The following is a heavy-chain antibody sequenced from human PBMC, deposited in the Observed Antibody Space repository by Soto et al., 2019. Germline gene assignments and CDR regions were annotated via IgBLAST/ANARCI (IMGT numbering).Heavy chain of an antibody. D-gene: IGHD6-6*01. J-gene: IGHJ4*02. CDR1: GYTFTSYG. CDR2: ISAYNGNT. CDR3: ARFQPLDSSSSDGNFDS. Sequence: QVQLVQSGAEVKKPGASVKVSCKASGYTFTSYGISWVRQAPGQGLEWMGWISAYNGNTNYAQKLPGRVTMTTDTTTSTAYMELRSLRSDDTAVYYCARFQPLDSSSSDGNFDSWGQGTLVTVSS. V-gene: IGHV1-18*01.